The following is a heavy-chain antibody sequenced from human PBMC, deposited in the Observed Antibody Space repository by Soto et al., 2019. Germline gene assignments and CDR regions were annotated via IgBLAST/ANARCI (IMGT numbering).Heavy chain of an antibody. CDR3: ARDGYYDSGSYGMDV. D-gene: IGHD3-10*01. CDR1: GYTFNNYG. J-gene: IGHJ6*02. V-gene: IGHV1-18*01. CDR2: ISDYNGNT. Sequence: QVQLVQSGAEVKKPGASVKVSCKTSGYTFNNYGISWVRQAPGQGLEWMGWISDYNGNTNYPQKFQGRVTMTTDTSTKTVYMVLTSLRSYDTAVYYCARDGYYDSGSYGMDVWGRGTTVTVSS.